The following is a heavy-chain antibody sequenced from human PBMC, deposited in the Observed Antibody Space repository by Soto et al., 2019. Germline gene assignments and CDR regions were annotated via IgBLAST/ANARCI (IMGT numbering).Heavy chain of an antibody. CDR3: ARQRTTVVTQAYFAH. CDR2: IYYSGRT. CDR1: GESISSSSYY. V-gene: IGHV4-39*01. J-gene: IGHJ4*02. Sequence: PSETLSLTCIVSGESISSSSYYWGWIRQPPGKGLEWIGSIYYSGRTYYNPSFKSRVTISIDTSKNQFSLKLSSVTATDTAVYYCARQRTTVVTQAYFAHWGQVALVTVSX. D-gene: IGHD2-21*02.